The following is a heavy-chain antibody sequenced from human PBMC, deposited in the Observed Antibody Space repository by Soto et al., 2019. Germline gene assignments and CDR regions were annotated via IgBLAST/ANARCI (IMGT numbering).Heavy chain of an antibody. J-gene: IGHJ3*02. CDR1: GFTFDDYA. Sequence: AGGSLRLSCAASGFTFDDYAMHWVRQAPGKGLEWVSGISWNSGSIGYADSVKGRFTISRDNAKNSLYLQMNSLRAEDTALYYCAKDLYYDFWSPKGGDAFDIWGQGTMVTVSS. V-gene: IGHV3-9*01. CDR3: AKDLYYDFWSPKGGDAFDI. CDR2: ISWNSGSI. D-gene: IGHD3-3*01.